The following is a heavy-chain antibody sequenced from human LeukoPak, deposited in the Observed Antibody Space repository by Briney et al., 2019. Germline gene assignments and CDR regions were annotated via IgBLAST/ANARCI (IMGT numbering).Heavy chain of an antibody. Sequence: GASVKVSCKASGGTFSSYAISWVRQAPGQGLEWMGWISAYNGNTNYAQKLQGRVTMTTDTSTSTAYMELRSLRSDDTAVYYCARDRGAVAGKGFDHWGQGTLVTVSS. V-gene: IGHV1-18*01. CDR2: ISAYNGNT. CDR1: GGTFSSYA. J-gene: IGHJ4*02. D-gene: IGHD6-19*01. CDR3: ARDRGAVAGKGFDH.